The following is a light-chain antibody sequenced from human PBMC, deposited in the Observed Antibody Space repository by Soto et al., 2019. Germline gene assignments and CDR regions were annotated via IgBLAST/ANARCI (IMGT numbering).Light chain of an antibody. CDR2: DAF. CDR3: QQRNKWPPVT. Sequence: ESVLTQSPATLSLSPGEGATLSCRASPSVSNSLAWYQHKPGQAPRLLIYDAFNRATGVPTRFSASGYWTDFNLPISSLEPEDFAVYYCQQRNKWPPVTFGGGTKVDIK. V-gene: IGKV3-11*01. CDR1: PSVSNS. J-gene: IGKJ4*01.